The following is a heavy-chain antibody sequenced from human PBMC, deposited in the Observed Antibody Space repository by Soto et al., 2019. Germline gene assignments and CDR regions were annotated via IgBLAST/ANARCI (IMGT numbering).Heavy chain of an antibody. CDR1: GGSIRSNY. Sequence: TSETLSLTCNVSGGSIRSNYWSWIRQPAGKALEWIGRIYTSGTTNYNPSLKSRATMLIDTSKNQFSLILGSVTAADTGVYYCAREGASGFGMDVWGQGTTVTVSS. J-gene: IGHJ6*02. V-gene: IGHV4-4*07. D-gene: IGHD1-26*01. CDR2: IYTSGTT. CDR3: AREGASGFGMDV.